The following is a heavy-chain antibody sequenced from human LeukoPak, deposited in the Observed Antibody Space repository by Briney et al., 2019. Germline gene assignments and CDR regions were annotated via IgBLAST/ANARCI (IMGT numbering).Heavy chain of an antibody. Sequence: VASVKVSCKASGYTFTGYYMQWVRQAPGQGLEWMGWINPNSGGTNYAQKLQGRVTMTRNTSISTAYMELSSLRSEDTAVYYCARGLSGYFDWLGGRYYYYYYMDVWGKGTTVTISS. CDR3: ARGLSGYFDWLGGRYYYYYYMDV. CDR1: GYTFTGYY. D-gene: IGHD3-9*01. V-gene: IGHV1-2*02. CDR2: INPNSGGT. J-gene: IGHJ6*03.